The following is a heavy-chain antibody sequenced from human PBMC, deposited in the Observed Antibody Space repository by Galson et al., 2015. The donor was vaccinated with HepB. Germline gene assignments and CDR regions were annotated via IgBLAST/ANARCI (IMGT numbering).Heavy chain of an antibody. CDR1: GYTFTTNG. Sequence: SVKVSCKASGYTFTTNGISWVRQAPGQGLEWMGWISANSGNTKYAQNLQGRVTLTRDTSTSTAYLELRSLRSDDAAAYYCARDRDYRFDYWGQGTLVTVST. CDR2: ISANSGNT. J-gene: IGHJ4*02. V-gene: IGHV1-18*04. CDR3: ARDRDYRFDY. D-gene: IGHD4/OR15-4a*01.